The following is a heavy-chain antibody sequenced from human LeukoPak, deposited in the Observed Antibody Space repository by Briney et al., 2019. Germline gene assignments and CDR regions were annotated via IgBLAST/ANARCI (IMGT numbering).Heavy chain of an antibody. J-gene: IGHJ4*02. CDR2: ISSSGSTT. CDR1: GFTFSSYE. CDR3: AREASYYNLYYDY. Sequence: GRSLRLSCAASGFTFSSYEMDWVRQAPGKGLEWVSYISSSGSTTYYADFVKGRFTISRDNAKNSLYLQMNSLRAEDTAVYYCAREASYYNLYYDYWGQGSLVAVSS. V-gene: IGHV3-48*03. D-gene: IGHD3-3*01.